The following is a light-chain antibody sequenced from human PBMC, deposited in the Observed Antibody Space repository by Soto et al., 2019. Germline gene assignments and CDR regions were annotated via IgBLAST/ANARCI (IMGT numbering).Light chain of an antibody. J-gene: IGLJ2*01. CDR2: SND. V-gene: IGLV1-44*01. CDR3: EAWDDSLYGAV. Sequence: QSVLTQPPAASGTPGQRVTISRSGSSSNIGTNTVNWYQQLPGTAPKLLIYSNDLRPSGVPDRFSGSKSGTSASLAISGLQSEDEADYYCEAWDDSLYGAVFGGGTKVTVL. CDR1: SSNIGTNT.